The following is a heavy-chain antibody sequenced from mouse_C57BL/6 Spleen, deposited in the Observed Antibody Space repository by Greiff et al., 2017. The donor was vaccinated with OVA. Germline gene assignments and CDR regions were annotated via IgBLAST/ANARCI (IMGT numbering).Heavy chain of an antibody. CDR1: GYTFTSYW. J-gene: IGHJ4*01. CDR3: ARRIYDGYYDYAMDY. CDR2: IDPSDSYT. D-gene: IGHD2-3*01. Sequence: QVQLQQPGAELVRPGTSVKLSCKASGYTFTSYWMHWVKQRPGQGLEWIGVIDPSDSYTNYNQKFKGKATLTVDTSSRTAYMQRSSLTSEDSAVYYCARRIYDGYYDYAMDYWGQGTSVTVSS. V-gene: IGHV1-59*01.